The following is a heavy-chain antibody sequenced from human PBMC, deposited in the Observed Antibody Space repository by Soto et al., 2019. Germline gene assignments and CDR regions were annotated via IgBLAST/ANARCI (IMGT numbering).Heavy chain of an antibody. CDR3: ARDVGLDSDDFFAY. CDR1: GFTFSSYG. J-gene: IGHJ4*02. V-gene: IGHV3-23*01. Sequence: GGSLRLSCTASGFTFSSYGMGWVRQAPGKGLQWVSTIRGDGGQTHYTDSVKGRFSISRDNSKNAVYLQMDSLRAEDTAMYFCARDVGLDSDDFFAYWGQGTQVTVSS. D-gene: IGHD3-9*01. CDR2: IRGDGGQT.